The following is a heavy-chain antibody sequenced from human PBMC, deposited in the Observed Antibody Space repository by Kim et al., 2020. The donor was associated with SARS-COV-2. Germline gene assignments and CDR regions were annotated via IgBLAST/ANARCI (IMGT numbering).Heavy chain of an antibody. V-gene: IGHV3-53*01. CDR1: GFTVSSNY. Sequence: GGSLRLSCAASGFTVSSNYMSWVRQAPGKGLEWVSVIYSGGSTYYADSVKGRFTISRDNSKNTLYHQMNSLRAEDTAVYYCARGLFKSVEWLFFDYWGQGTLVTVSS. J-gene: IGHJ4*02. D-gene: IGHD3-3*01. CDR3: ARGLFKSVEWLFFDY. CDR2: IYSGGST.